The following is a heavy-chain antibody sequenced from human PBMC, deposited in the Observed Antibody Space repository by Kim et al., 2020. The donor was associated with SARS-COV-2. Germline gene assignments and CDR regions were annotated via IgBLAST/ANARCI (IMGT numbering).Heavy chain of an antibody. CDR1: GFTFSSYS. CDR3: AREEGGRQQQPLRNFDY. J-gene: IGHJ4*02. Sequence: GGSLRLSCAASGFTFSSYSMNWVRQAPGKGLEWVSSISSSSSYIYFADSVKGRFTISRDNAKNSLYLQMNSLRAEDTAVYYCAREEGGRQQQPLRNFDYWGQGTLVTVSS. V-gene: IGHV3-21*04. CDR2: ISSSSSYI. D-gene: IGHD6-13*01.